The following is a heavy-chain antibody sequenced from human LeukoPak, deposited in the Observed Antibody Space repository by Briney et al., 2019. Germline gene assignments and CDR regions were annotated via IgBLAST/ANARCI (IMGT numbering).Heavy chain of an antibody. Sequence: SETLSLTCSVSGGSVTSGSYYWSWIRQPPGKELEWIGYISYSGSTNYNPSLKSRVTISVDRSKNQFSLKLSSVTAADTAVYYCARGGWYEDYWGQGTLVTVSS. D-gene: IGHD6-19*01. V-gene: IGHV4-61*01. CDR2: ISYSGST. CDR1: GGSVTSGSYY. CDR3: ARGGWYEDY. J-gene: IGHJ4*02.